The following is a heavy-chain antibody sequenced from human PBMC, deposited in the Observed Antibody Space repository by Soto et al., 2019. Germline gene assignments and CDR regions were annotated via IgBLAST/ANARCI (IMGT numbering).Heavy chain of an antibody. J-gene: IGHJ3*02. D-gene: IGHD4-17*01. CDR3: ARDITTVTLGAFDI. V-gene: IGHV3-9*01. CDR1: GFSFDDYA. CDR2: ISWNSASI. Sequence: GGSLRLSCTASGFSFDDYAMHWVRQAPGEGLEWVSGISWNSASIDYADSVKGRFTISRDNAKNSLYLQMNSLRAEDTALYYCARDITTVTLGAFDIWGQGTLVTVSS.